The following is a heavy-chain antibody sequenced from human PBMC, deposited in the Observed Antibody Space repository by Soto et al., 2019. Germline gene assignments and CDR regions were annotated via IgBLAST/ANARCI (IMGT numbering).Heavy chain of an antibody. D-gene: IGHD3-16*01. J-gene: IGHJ3*02. CDR1: GGNFNTYP. CDR3: ARDSRLWGSTGWKRENLFDI. V-gene: IGHV1-69*18. Sequence: QVQLEQSGAEVKRPGSSVKVSCKTSGGNFNTYPISWVRQAPGHRLEWMGKIIPIFGTPDYAQKFQGRVTINADEATTTVYMELRSLKSDDSAVYYCARDSRLWGSTGWKRENLFDIWGQGTRVTVSS. CDR2: IIPIFGTP.